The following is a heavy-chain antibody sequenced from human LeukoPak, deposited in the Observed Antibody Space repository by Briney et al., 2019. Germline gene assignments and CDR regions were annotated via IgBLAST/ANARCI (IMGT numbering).Heavy chain of an antibody. CDR3: ANSPKSDY. Sequence: PSGGSLRLSCAAPEFTFSTYAMNWVRQAPGKGLEWVSVISASGSSTYYADSVKGRFTISRDNSKNTLYLQMNSLRAEDTAVYYCANSPKSDYWGQGTLVTVSS. CDR1: EFTFSTYA. J-gene: IGHJ4*02. CDR2: ISASGSST. V-gene: IGHV3-23*01.